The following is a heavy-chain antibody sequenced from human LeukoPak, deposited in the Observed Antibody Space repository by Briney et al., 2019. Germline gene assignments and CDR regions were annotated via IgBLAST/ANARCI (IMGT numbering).Heavy chain of an antibody. CDR2: INPNSGGT. D-gene: IGHD3-10*01. CDR1: GYTFTGSY. Sequence: GGSLRLSCAASGYTFTGSYIHWVRQAPGQGLEWMGWINPNSGGTNYAQKFQGRVTMTRDTSISTAYMELSRLRSDDTAVYYCARDSSDYYGSGSSPSYYFDYWGQGTLVTVSS. V-gene: IGHV1-2*02. J-gene: IGHJ4*02. CDR3: ARDSSDYYGSGSSPSYYFDY.